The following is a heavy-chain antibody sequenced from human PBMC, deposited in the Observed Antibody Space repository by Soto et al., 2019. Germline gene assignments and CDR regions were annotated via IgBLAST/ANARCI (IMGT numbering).Heavy chain of an antibody. CDR3: ARGARREYDYASSGYYADAFDI. J-gene: IGHJ3*02. Sequence: SVKVSCKASGGTFSSYAISWVRQAPGQGLEWMGGIIPIFGTANYAQKFQGRVTITAGESTSTAYMELSSLRSEDTAVYYSARGARREYDYASSGYYADAFDIWGQGAMVTASS. D-gene: IGHD3-22*01. CDR1: GGTFSSYA. CDR2: IIPIFGTA. V-gene: IGHV1-69*13.